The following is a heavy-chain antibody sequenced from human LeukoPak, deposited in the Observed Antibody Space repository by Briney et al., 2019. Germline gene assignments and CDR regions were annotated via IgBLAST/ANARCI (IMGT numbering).Heavy chain of an antibody. V-gene: IGHV3-23*01. CDR2: ISGSGGST. J-gene: IGHJ5*02. Sequence: PGGSLRLSCAATGFTFSSYAMSWVRQAPGKGLEWVSAISGSGGSTYYADSVKGRFTISRDNSKNTLYLQMNSLRAEDTAVYYCAKDRARYCSGGSCYLFDPWGQGTLVTVSS. CDR3: AKDRARYCSGGSCYLFDP. D-gene: IGHD2-15*01. CDR1: GFTFSSYA.